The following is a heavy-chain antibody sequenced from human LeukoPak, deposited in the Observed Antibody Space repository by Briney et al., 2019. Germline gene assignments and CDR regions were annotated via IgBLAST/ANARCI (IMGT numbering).Heavy chain of an antibody. CDR1: GFTFSSYS. J-gene: IGHJ4*02. CDR3: ARGYLPYDSSGYYYYYFDY. V-gene: IGHV3-21*01. D-gene: IGHD3-22*01. CDR2: ISSSSSYI. Sequence: GGSLRLSCAASGFTFSSYSMNWVRQAPGKGLEWVSSISSSSSYIYYADSVKGRFTISRDNSKNTLYLQMNSLRAEDTAVYYCARGYLPYDSSGYYYYYFDYWGQGTLVTVSS.